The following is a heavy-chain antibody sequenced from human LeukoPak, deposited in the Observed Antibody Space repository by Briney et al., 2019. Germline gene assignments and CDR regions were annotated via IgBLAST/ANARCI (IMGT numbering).Heavy chain of an antibody. CDR3: ARGVRGYYTRGYFDY. D-gene: IGHD3-22*01. J-gene: IGHJ4*02. V-gene: IGHV3-21*01. CDR2: ISSSSSYI. CDR1: GFTFSSYS. Sequence: GGPLTLSCAASGFTFSSYSMNWVRQAPGKALEWFSSISSSSSYIYYADSVKGRFTISRDNAKNSLYLQMNSLRAEDTAVYYCARGVRGYYTRGYFDYWGQGTLVTVSS.